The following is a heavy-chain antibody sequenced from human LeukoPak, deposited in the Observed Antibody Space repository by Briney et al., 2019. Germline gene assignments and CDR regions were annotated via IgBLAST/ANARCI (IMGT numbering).Heavy chain of an antibody. Sequence: PSETLSLTCTVSGGSISSYYWSWIRQPPGKGLEWIGYVYYSGRTNYNPSLKSRVTVSVDTSKNQFSLKLSSVTAADTAVYYCARTFSESYYYYGMDVWGQGTTVTVSS. V-gene: IGHV4-59*01. CDR1: GGSISSYY. CDR3: ARTFSESYYYYGMDV. J-gene: IGHJ6*02. CDR2: VYYSGRT. D-gene: IGHD1-26*01.